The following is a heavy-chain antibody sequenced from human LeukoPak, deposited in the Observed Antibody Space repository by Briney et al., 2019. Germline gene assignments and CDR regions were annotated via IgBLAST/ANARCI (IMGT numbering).Heavy chain of an antibody. CDR1: GYRFTTYW. J-gene: IGHJ2*01. V-gene: IGHV5-51*01. CDR2: IYPGNSET. CDR3: AREYSSSWYGYFDL. Sequence: GESLKISCKGSGYRFTTYWIGWVRQMPGKGLEWVGIIYPGNSETRYSPSFQGQVTISADKSISTAYLQWSSLKASDTAMYYCAREYSSSWYGYFDLWGRGTLVTVSS. D-gene: IGHD6-13*01.